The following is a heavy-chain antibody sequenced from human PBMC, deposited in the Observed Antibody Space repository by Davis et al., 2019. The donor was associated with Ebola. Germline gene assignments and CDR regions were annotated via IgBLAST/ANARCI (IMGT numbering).Heavy chain of an antibody. CDR3: ARDQECSGGTCYGAFDI. CDR1: GYTFTGYY. J-gene: IGHJ3*02. Sequence: ASVKVSCKASGYTFTGYYMHWVRQAPGQGLEWMGWINPNSGGTNYAQKFQGRVTMTRDTSITTAYMELSRLRSDDTAVYYCARDQECSGGTCYGAFDIWGQGTMVTVSS. CDR2: INPNSGGT. V-gene: IGHV1-2*02. D-gene: IGHD2-15*01.